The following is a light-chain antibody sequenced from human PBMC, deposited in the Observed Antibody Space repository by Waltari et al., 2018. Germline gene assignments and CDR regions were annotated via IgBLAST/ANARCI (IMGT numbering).Light chain of an antibody. V-gene: IGLV2-23*01. Sequence: QSALTQPASVSGSPGQSIHNPCTETSSVVGISSFVSRPQQHPGTAPKLLIYEGSKRPSGVSNRFSASKSGNTASLTISGLQPEDEADYYCCSYAGGSTSVVFGGGTKLTVL. CDR2: EGS. CDR1: SSVVGISSF. CDR3: CSYAGGSTSVV. J-gene: IGLJ2*01.